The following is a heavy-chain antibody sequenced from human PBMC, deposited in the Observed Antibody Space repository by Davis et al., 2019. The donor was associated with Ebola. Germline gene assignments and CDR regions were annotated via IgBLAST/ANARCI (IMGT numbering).Heavy chain of an antibody. J-gene: IGHJ4*02. CDR1: GFTFSDHW. Sequence: GGSLRLSCAASGFTFSDHWMHWIRQAPGKGLEWVSAISGSGGSTYYADSVKGRFTISRDNSKNTLYLQMNSLRAEDTAVYYCARDGDFWSGYVLDYWGQGTLVTVSS. V-gene: IGHV3-23*01. CDR2: ISGSGGST. D-gene: IGHD3-3*01. CDR3: ARDGDFWSGYVLDY.